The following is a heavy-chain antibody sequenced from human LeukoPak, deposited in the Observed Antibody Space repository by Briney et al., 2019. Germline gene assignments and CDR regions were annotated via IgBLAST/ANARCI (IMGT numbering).Heavy chain of an antibody. CDR2: INTNTGNP. D-gene: IGHD3-9*01. J-gene: IGHJ4*02. Sequence: ASVKVSCKASGGTFSSYAISWVRQAPGQGLEWMGWINTNTGNPTYAQGFTGRFVFSLDTSVSTAYLQISSLKAEDTAVYYCASSQLRYFDWPPSPGYFDYWGQGTLVTVSS. V-gene: IGHV7-4-1*02. CDR1: GGTFSSYA. CDR3: ASSQLRYFDWPPSPGYFDY.